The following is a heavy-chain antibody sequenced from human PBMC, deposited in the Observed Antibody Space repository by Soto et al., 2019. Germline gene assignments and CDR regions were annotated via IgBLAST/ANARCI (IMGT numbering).Heavy chain of an antibody. J-gene: IGHJ4*02. CDR1: GYTFTNYA. V-gene: IGHV1-3*01. Sequence: ASVKVSCKASGYTFTNYAIHWVRQAPGHRLEWMGWINADNGNTKYSQRFQGRVTITRDTSASTAYMELSSLTSENTAVYYCARDGRVYCSGGTCYDFDYWGRGTLVTVSS. CDR2: INADNGNT. CDR3: ARDGRVYCSGGTCYDFDY. D-gene: IGHD2-15*01.